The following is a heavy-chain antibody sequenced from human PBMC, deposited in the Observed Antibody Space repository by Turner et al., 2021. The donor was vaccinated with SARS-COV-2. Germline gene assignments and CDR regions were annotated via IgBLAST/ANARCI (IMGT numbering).Heavy chain of an antibody. CDR1: GYTFTGYY. CDR2: INPNSGAT. D-gene: IGHD5-12*01. V-gene: IGHV1-2*02. J-gene: IGHJ4*02. Sequence: QVQLVQSGAEVKKPGASVKVSCKASGYTFTGYYMHWVRQAPGQGLEWMGWINPNSGATFFARKFQGRVAMTRDTSISTAYMELSNLIYDDTAVYFCARDHDGYNFDHWGQGTLVTVSS. CDR3: ARDHDGYNFDH.